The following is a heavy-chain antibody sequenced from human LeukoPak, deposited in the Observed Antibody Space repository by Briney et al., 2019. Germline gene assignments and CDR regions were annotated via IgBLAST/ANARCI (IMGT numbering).Heavy chain of an antibody. J-gene: IGHJ6*03. CDR1: GFTFSSYS. CDR3: ARDPYNGAYSEGYYYYYMDV. V-gene: IGHV3-21*01. CDR2: ITSSSSYT. Sequence: GGSLRLSCAASGFTFSSYSMNWVRQAPGKGLEWISSITSSSSYTFYADSVKGRFTISRDNAKNSLYLQMNSLRVEDTAIYYCARDPYNGAYSEGYYYYYMDVWGKGTTVTVSS. D-gene: IGHD1-1*01.